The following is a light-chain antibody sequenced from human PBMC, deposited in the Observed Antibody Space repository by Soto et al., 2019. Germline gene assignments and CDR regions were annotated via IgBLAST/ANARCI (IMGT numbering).Light chain of an antibody. CDR3: QQYGDSSLT. Sequence: IELTQSPGTLSLSPGERATLSCRASQSVNGRYLTWYQQKHGQAPRLLIYGASSRATGIPDRFSGSGSGTEFTLTISRLEPEDFAVYYCQQYGDSSLTFGGGTRVEIK. CDR2: GAS. CDR1: QSVNGRY. V-gene: IGKV3-20*01. J-gene: IGKJ4*01.